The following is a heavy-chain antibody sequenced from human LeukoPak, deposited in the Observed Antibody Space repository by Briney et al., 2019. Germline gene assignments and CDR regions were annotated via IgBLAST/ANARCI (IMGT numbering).Heavy chain of an antibody. V-gene: IGHV3-23*01. D-gene: IGHD1-14*01. CDR2: SKGGGGAP. CDR3: AKGGHDFNPFYR. J-gene: IGHJ4*02. CDR1: GFTFSTYA. Sequence: GGSLTLSCTASGFTFSTYAMGWVRQPPGKGLEWVSRSKGGGGAPFYAYSVKGRFTIYRDNSKNTLFLQLHNLRAEDSAVYYCAKGGHDFNPFYRWGQGTLVTVSA.